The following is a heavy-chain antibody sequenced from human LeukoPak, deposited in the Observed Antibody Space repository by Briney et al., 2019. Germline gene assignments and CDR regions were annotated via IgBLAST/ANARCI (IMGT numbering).Heavy chain of an antibody. CDR3: AKDRNGNGYFFDY. D-gene: IGHD3-22*01. Sequence: ETLSLTCTVSGGSIINYWWSWIRQSPGKGLEWVSTISGSDGVTKYTDSVKGRFTISRDNSKNTLYLQMSSLRAEDTAVYYCAKDRNGNGYFFDYWGQGTLVTVSS. J-gene: IGHJ4*02. CDR2: ISGSDGVT. V-gene: IGHV3-23*01. CDR1: GGSIINYW.